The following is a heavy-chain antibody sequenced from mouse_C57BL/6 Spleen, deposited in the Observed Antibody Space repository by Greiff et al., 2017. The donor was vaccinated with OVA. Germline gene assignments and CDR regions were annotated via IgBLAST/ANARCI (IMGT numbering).Heavy chain of an antibody. CDR1: GYTFTSYG. Sequence: QVQLQQSGAELARPGASVKLSCKASGYTFTSYGISWVKQRTGQGLEWIGEIYPRSGNTYYNDKFKGKATLTADKSSSTAYMELRSLTSEDSAVYFCARSDYGNKGFAYWGQGTLVTVSA. CDR2: IYPRSGNT. J-gene: IGHJ3*01. D-gene: IGHD2-1*01. CDR3: ARSDYGNKGFAY. V-gene: IGHV1-81*01.